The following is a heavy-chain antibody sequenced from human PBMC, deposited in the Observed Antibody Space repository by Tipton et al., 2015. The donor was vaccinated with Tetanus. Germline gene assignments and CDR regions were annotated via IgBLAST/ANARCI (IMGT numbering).Heavy chain of an antibody. CDR1: GFTFDDYA. J-gene: IGHJ4*02. Sequence: SLRLSCIASGFTFDDYAMHWVRQAPGKGLEWVSLTYGDGSTYYADSVKGRFTISRDNSKNTLYLQMSNLRAEDTAVYYCARDYPDFDYWGQGTLVTVSS. V-gene: IGHV3-53*01. D-gene: IGHD3-16*02. CDR2: TYGDGST. CDR3: ARDYPDFDY.